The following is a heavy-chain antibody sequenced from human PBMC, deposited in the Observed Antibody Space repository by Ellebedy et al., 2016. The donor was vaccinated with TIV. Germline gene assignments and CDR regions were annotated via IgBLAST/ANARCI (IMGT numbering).Heavy chain of an antibody. D-gene: IGHD3-10*01. CDR3: VRRYPGTLDV. Sequence: PSETLSLTCSVSGDSISSSGYFWGWIRQPPGTGLEWVGSIYNNGRTYHNPSLGSRVTISIDTSENQFSLRLISVTAADTAVYYCVRRYPGTLDVWGQGTTVTVSS. CDR2: IYNNGRT. J-gene: IGHJ6*02. V-gene: IGHV4-39*01. CDR1: GDSISSSGYF.